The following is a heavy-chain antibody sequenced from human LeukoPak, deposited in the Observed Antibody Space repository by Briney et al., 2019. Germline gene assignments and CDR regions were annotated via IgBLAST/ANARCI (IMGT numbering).Heavy chain of an antibody. Sequence: GGSLRLSCAASGFTFSSHAIHWVRQAPGKGLERVALISFDGTTEKYADSVKGRFTISRDNSNNTLYLQMNGLGAEDTAVYYCARDNYGSGTYGYFDYWGQGTLVTVSS. V-gene: IGHV3-30*03. CDR1: GFTFSSHA. CDR3: ARDNYGSGTYGYFDY. D-gene: IGHD3-10*01. J-gene: IGHJ4*02. CDR2: ISFDGTTE.